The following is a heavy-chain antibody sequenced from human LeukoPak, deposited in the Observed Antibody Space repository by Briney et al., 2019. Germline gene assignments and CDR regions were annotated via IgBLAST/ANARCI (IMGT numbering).Heavy chain of an antibody. Sequence: GASVKVSCKASGYTFTTYAMHWVRQAPGQRLEWMGWINAGSGNTKYSQEFQGRVTITTDTSATTAYMELSSLRSEDMAVYYCARGHYDFWSGEGDYFDYWGQGTLVTVSS. CDR1: GYTFTTYA. CDR3: ARGHYDFWSGEGDYFDY. CDR2: INAGSGNT. D-gene: IGHD3-3*01. V-gene: IGHV1-3*03. J-gene: IGHJ4*02.